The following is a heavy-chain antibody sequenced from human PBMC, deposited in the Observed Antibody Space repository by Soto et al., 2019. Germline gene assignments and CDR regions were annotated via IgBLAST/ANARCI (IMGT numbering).Heavy chain of an antibody. CDR1: GFTLSTYN. Sequence: EVQLVGSGGGLVKPGGSLRLSCAASGFTLSTYNMNWVRQAPGKGLEWVSSISSSSNHIYYADSVKGRFTISRDNANNSLYLQMNSLRAEDTAIYYCAKDRGRGSPVSGGMDVWGQGTTVTVSS. CDR3: AKDRGRGSPVSGGMDV. J-gene: IGHJ6*02. D-gene: IGHD3-10*01. V-gene: IGHV3-21*01. CDR2: ISSSSNHI.